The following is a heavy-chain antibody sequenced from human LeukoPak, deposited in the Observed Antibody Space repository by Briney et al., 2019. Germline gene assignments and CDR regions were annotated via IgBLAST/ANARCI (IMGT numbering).Heavy chain of an antibody. CDR2: IYYSGST. J-gene: IGHJ6*02. CDR1: GGSISSYY. Sequence: PSETLSLTCTVSGGSISSYYWSWIRQPPGKGLEWIGYIYYSGSTNYNPSLKSRVTISVDTSKNQFSLKLSSVTAADTAVYYCARDMDYYDSSGYYYYYGMDVWGQGTTVTVSS. D-gene: IGHD3-22*01. V-gene: IGHV4-59*01. CDR3: ARDMDYYDSSGYYYYYGMDV.